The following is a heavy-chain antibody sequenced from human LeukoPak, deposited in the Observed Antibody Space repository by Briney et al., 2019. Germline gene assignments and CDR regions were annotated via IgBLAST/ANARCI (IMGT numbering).Heavy chain of an antibody. Sequence: SETLSLTCTVSGGSISCSSYYWGWIRQPPGKGLEWIGSIYYSGGTYYNPSLKSRVTISVDTSKNQFSLKLSSVTAADTAVYYCARRLSTYSSSPYFDYWGQGTLVTVSS. CDR3: ARRLSTYSSSPYFDY. J-gene: IGHJ4*02. D-gene: IGHD6-6*01. V-gene: IGHV4-39*01. CDR2: IYYSGGT. CDR1: GGSISCSSYY.